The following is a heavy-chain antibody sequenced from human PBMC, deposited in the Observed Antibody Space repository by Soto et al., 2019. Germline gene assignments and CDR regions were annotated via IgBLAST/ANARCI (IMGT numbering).Heavy chain of an antibody. J-gene: IGHJ4*02. CDR1: GYTFNHFG. D-gene: IGHD2-8*02. V-gene: IGHV1-18*01. CDR2: ISAYNGNT. Sequence: QVQLLQSGPEVKKPGASVKMSCKISGYTFNHFGVSWVRQAPGQGLEWIAWISAYNGNTKYHPRLQDWVTLTTDASTSTAYMEVRGLKSGDAAVYYCARDNPSLSGASLFDYWGQGTQVTVSS. CDR3: ARDNPSLSGASLFDY.